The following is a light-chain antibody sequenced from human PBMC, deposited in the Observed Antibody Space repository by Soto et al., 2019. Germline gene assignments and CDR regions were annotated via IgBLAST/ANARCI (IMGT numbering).Light chain of an antibody. Sequence: EIFLTQSPATRSLSPGKRPPLSGRASQIVRNTLAWYQHKPGQAPRLLIYEASNRAAGIPARFSGSGSGTDFTLTISSLEPEDFAVYYCQQRNNWPRITFGQGTRLEIK. V-gene: IGKV3-11*01. CDR2: EAS. CDR3: QQRNNWPRIT. CDR1: QIVRNT. J-gene: IGKJ5*01.